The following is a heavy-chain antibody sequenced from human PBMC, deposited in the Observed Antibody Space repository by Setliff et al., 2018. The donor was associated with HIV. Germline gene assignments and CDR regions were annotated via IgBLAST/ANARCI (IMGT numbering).Heavy chain of an antibody. CDR2: ISGFNGNT. V-gene: IGHV1-18*01. CDR1: GYTFTSYG. J-gene: IGHJ3*01. CDR3: GRVPYRSAWFSGGHNPFDD. Sequence: ASVKVSCKASGYTFTSYGISWVRQAPGQGLDWMGWISGFNGNTKYGQSFQGRVTMTTDTSTSTVYMELRSLRSDDTAVYYCGRVPYRSAWFSGGHNPFDDWGQGTMVTVSS. D-gene: IGHD6-19*01.